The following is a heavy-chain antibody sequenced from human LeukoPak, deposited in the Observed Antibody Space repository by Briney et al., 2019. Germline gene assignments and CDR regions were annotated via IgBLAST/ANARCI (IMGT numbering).Heavy chain of an antibody. CDR2: INHSGST. Sequence: SETLSLTCAVYGGSFSGYYWSWIRQPPGKGLEWIGEINHSGSTNYNPSLKSRVTISVDTSKNQFSLKLSSVTAADTAVYYCARFGSRQWPSDVHWGQGTLVTVSS. V-gene: IGHV4-34*01. D-gene: IGHD6-19*01. J-gene: IGHJ4*02. CDR1: GGSFSGYY. CDR3: ARFGSRQWPSDVH.